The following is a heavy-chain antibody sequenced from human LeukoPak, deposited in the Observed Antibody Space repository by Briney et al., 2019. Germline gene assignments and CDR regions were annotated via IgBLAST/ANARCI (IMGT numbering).Heavy chain of an antibody. V-gene: IGHV3-74*01. CDR2: IDVDGSTT. CDR3: AKDHRSGWYFEA. D-gene: IGHD6-19*01. CDR1: GFTFSTYW. Sequence: GGSLRLSCGASGFTFSTYWMHWVRQAPGKGLVWVSRIDVDGSTTGYADSVKGRFTISRDRSKNTLYLQMNSLRAEDTAVYYCAKDHRSGWYFEAWGQGTLVTVSS. J-gene: IGHJ4*02.